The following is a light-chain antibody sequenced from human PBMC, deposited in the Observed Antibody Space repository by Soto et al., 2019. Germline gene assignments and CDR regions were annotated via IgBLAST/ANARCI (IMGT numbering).Light chain of an antibody. J-gene: IGKJ4*01. V-gene: IGKV1-33*01. CDR3: QQYDMLPLT. CDR2: DAS. Sequence: DIQMTQSPSSMSASVGDRVTITCQASHDISKYLSWYQQKPGKAPNLLIYDASNLEAGVPSRFSGSGSGTDFSFTISGLQPEDTATYYCQQYDMLPLTFGGGTKVEI. CDR1: HDISKY.